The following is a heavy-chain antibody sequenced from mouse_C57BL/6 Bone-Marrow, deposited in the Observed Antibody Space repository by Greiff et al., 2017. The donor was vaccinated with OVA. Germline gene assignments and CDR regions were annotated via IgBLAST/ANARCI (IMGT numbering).Heavy chain of an antibody. CDR2: IYPSDSEA. CDR1: GYTFTSYW. J-gene: IGHJ3*01. V-gene: IGHV1-61*01. Sequence: QVQLQQPGAELVRPGSSVKLSCKASGYTFTSYWMDWVKQRPGQGLEWIGNIYPSDSEAHYNQKFKDKATLTVDKSSSTAYMQLSSLTSEDSAVYYCARTGDSMFAYWGQGTLVTVSA. CDR3: ARTGDSMFAY.